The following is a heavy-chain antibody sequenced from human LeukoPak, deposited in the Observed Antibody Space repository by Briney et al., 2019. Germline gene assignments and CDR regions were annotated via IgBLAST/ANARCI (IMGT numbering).Heavy chain of an antibody. CDR1: GGSFSGYY. Sequence: PSETLSLTCAVYGGSFSGYYWSWIRQPPGKGLEWIGEINHSGSTNYNPSLKSRVTISADTSKNQFSLKLSSVTAADTAVYYCARGYHSYDFWSGYYPLLYFDYWGQGTLVTVSS. D-gene: IGHD3-3*01. V-gene: IGHV4-34*01. J-gene: IGHJ4*02. CDR3: ARGYHSYDFWSGYYPLLYFDY. CDR2: INHSGST.